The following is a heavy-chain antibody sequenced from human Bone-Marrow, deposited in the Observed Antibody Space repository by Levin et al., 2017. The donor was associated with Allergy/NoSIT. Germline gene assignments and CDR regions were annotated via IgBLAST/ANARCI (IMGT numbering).Heavy chain of an antibody. CDR2: IYYSGST. CDR1: GGSISSSSYY. D-gene: IGHD2-15*01. Sequence: PGGSLRLSCTVSGGSISSSSYYWGWIRQPPGKGLEWIGCIYYSGSTYYNPSLKSRVTISVDTSKNQFSLKLSSVTAADTAVYYCARRVRGRQDFFDIWGQGTMVTVSS. J-gene: IGHJ3*02. CDR3: ARRVRGRQDFFDI. V-gene: IGHV4-39*01.